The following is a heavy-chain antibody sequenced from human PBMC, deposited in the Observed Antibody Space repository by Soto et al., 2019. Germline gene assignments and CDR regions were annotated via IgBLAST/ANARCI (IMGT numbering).Heavy chain of an antibody. CDR1: GGSFSGYY. Sequence: QVQLQQWGAGLLKPSETLSLTCAVYGGSFSGYYWSWIRQPPGKGLEWIGEINHSGSTNYNPSLKSRVTISVDTSKYQFSLKLSSVTAADTAVYYCARLVTYYYGSGSPSDYWGQGTLVTVSS. D-gene: IGHD3-10*01. J-gene: IGHJ4*02. V-gene: IGHV4-34*01. CDR3: ARLVTYYYGSGSPSDY. CDR2: INHSGST.